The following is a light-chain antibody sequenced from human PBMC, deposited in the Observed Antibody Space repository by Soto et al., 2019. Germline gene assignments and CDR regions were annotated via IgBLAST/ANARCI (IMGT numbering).Light chain of an antibody. CDR3: QQYSSSLIT. V-gene: IGKV3-20*01. CDR2: GSS. CDR1: QSVSSSY. J-gene: IGKJ5*01. Sequence: EIVLTQSPGTLSLSPGERATLSCRASQSVSSSYLAWYQQKPDQAPRLLIYGSSSRATVIPDRCSAGGSGTYFTLTSSVLEDEDVAVYYCQQYSSSLITFGQGTKLEIK.